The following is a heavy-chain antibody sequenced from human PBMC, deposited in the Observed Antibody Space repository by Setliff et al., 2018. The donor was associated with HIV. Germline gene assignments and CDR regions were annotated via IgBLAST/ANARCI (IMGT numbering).Heavy chain of an antibody. V-gene: IGHV1-2*06. D-gene: IGHD6-19*01. CDR2: INPNNGGT. CDR3: AREVPGFDAFDI. CDR1: GYSFTGYY. J-gene: IGHJ3*02. Sequence: ASVKVSCKASGYSFTGYYLDWVRQAPGQGLEWMGRINPNNGGTNYAQNFQGRVTMTRDTSISTAYMEVTRLRSDDAAVYVCAREVPGFDAFDIWGPGTMVTVSS.